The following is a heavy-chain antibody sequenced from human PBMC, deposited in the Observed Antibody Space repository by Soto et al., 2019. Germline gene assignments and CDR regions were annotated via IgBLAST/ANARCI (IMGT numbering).Heavy chain of an antibody. V-gene: IGHV4-59*01. CDR3: ARGGSYGDFFEY. J-gene: IGHJ4*02. D-gene: IGHD4-17*01. CDR2: IYYTGST. Sequence: PSETLSLTCTFSVVSMSSNYWTCIRHSPGKGLEWIGYIYYTGSTKYNPSLKSRVTISLDTSKNQFSLRLTSVTSADTAVYYCARGGSYGDFFEYWGQGAQVNVSS. CDR1: VVSMSSNY.